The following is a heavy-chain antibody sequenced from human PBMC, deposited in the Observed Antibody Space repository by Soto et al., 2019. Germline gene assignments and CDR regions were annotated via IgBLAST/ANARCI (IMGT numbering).Heavy chain of an antibody. CDR2: IHWDDDR. Sequence: QITLKESGPTLVKPTQTLTLTCTFSGFSLSTSGVGVGWIRQPPGKALEWLALIHWDDDRHYSPSLKSRLTSIKDTPKNQVVLTMVNMDPVDTATYFCAHRPDEGYFKHWGPGSLVTVSS. CDR3: AHRPDEGYFKH. V-gene: IGHV2-5*02. CDR1: GFSLSTSGVG. J-gene: IGHJ1*01.